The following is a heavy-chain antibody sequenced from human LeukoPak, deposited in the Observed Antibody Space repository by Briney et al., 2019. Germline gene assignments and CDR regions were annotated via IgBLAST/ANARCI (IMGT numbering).Heavy chain of an antibody. CDR3: ARLDGYSSSSGGGGY. CDR1: GFTFSSSA. Sequence: GSLRLSCAASGFTFSSSAMSWVRQPPGKGLEWIGEINHSGSTNYNPSLKSRVTISVDTSKNQFSLKLSSVTAADTAVYYCARLDGYSSSSGGGGYWGQGTLVTVSS. CDR2: INHSGST. J-gene: IGHJ4*02. D-gene: IGHD6-13*01. V-gene: IGHV4-34*01.